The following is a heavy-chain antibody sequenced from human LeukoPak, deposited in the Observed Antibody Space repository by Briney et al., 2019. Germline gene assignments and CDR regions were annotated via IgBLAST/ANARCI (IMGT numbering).Heavy chain of an antibody. CDR1: GYTFSSYG. CDR3: ARYAVSHTTSWHYYSDY. D-gene: IGHD6-13*01. J-gene: IGHJ4*02. V-gene: IGHV1-18*01. Sequence: GASVKVSCKTSGYTFSSYGINWVRQAPGQGLEWMGWISGYNGNTHYTQKIQGRVTMTTDTSTSTAYMELRSLRPDDTAVYFCARYAVSHTTSWHYYSDYWGQGTLVTVSS. CDR2: ISGYNGNT.